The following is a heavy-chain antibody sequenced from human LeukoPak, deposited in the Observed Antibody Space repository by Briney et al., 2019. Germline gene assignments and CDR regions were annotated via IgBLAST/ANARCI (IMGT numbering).Heavy chain of an antibody. CDR2: ISGSGGCT. CDR3: AREVADRVYYYYMDV. J-gene: IGHJ6*03. V-gene: IGHV3-23*01. D-gene: IGHD6-13*01. CDR1: GFPFSSYA. Sequence: GGSLRLSCAASGFPFSSYAMSWVRQAPGKGLDWVSAISGSGGCTYYADSVKGRFTISRDNSKNTLYLQMNSLRSEDTAVYYCAREVADRVYYYYMDVWGKGTTVTVSS.